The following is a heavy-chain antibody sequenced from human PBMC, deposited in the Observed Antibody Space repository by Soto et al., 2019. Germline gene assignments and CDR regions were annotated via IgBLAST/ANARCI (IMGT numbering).Heavy chain of an antibody. CDR3: ARWPGTYRGNYYYGMDV. J-gene: IGHJ6*02. Sequence: QVQLQQWGAGLFKPSETLSLTCAVYGESFSTYYWSWIRQPPGKGLEWIGEINQSGSTNYNPSLKSRVTISIDTSNNQLSLKLTSVTAADTAVYYCARWPGTYRGNYYYGMDVWGQGTTVTVSS. V-gene: IGHV4-34*01. CDR1: GESFSTYY. D-gene: IGHD1-26*01. CDR2: INQSGST.